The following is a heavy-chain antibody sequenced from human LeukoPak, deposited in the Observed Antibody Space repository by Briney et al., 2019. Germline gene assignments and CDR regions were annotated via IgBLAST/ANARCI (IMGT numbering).Heavy chain of an antibody. CDR2: ISAYNGNT. CDR3: ARGGAYYSDTSASGY. V-gene: IGHV1-18*01. Sequence: GASVKPSCKASGYTFTSYGISSLPQAPGLGGGWLGWISAYNGNTVYAQKLQRRVTMTTDPYTSTAYMGLRSLRAEDTAVYYCARGGAYYSDTSASGYWGQRALVTVSS. J-gene: IGHJ4*02. CDR1: GYTFTSYG. D-gene: IGHD3-22*01.